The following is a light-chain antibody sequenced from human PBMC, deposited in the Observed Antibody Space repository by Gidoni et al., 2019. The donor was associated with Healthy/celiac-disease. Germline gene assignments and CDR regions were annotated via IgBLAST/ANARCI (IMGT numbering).Light chain of an antibody. CDR3: QQYGSSPPYT. V-gene: IGKV3-20*01. Sequence: ERATLPSRASQSVSSSYLAWYQQKPGQAPRLLIYGASSRATGIPDRFSGSGSGTDFTLTISRLEPEDFAVYYCQQYGSSPPYTFGQGTKLEIK. CDR2: GAS. CDR1: QSVSSSY. J-gene: IGKJ2*01.